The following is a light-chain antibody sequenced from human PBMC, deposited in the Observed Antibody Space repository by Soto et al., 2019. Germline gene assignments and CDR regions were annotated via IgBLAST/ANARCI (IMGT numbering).Light chain of an antibody. Sequence: DIVMTQSPDSLAVSLGERATINCKSSQSVLYSSNNKNYLAWYQQKPGQPPKLLIYWASTRESGVPDRFSGSGSGTDFTLNISRLQAEDVAVYYCQQYYSTPPYTFGQGTKLEIK. CDR3: QQYYSTPPYT. V-gene: IGKV4-1*01. CDR1: QSVLYSSNNKNY. J-gene: IGKJ2*01. CDR2: WAS.